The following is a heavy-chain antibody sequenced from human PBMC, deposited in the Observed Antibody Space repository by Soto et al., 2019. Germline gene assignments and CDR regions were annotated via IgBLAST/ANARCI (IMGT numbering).Heavy chain of an antibody. CDR3: ARVGYDSSGYAGKTVYYYGMDV. D-gene: IGHD3-22*01. Sequence: ASVKVSCKASGYTFTSYYMHWVRQAPGQGLEWMGIINPSGGSTSYAQKFQGRVTMTRDTSTSTVYMELSSLRSEDTAVYYCARVGYDSSGYAGKTVYYYGMDVWGQGTTVAVSS. CDR1: GYTFTSYY. CDR2: INPSGGST. J-gene: IGHJ6*02. V-gene: IGHV1-46*01.